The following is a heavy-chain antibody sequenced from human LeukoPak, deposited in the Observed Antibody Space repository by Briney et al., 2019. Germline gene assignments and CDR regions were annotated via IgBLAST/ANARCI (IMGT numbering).Heavy chain of an antibody. CDR3: ARQDATSTWFYAH. CDR2: IYYTGTT. Sequence: SETLSLTCTVSGGSISGYYWSWIRQSPGKGLEWIAYIYYTGTTNYNPSLKSRLSISLETSKNQFSLRLSSVTAADTAVYYCARQDATSTWFYAHWGQGTLVTVSS. J-gene: IGHJ4*02. V-gene: IGHV4-59*08. D-gene: IGHD6-13*01. CDR1: GGSISGYY.